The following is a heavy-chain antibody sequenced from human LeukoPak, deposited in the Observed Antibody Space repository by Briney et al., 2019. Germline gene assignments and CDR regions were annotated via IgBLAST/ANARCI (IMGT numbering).Heavy chain of an antibody. CDR1: GYTFTSYG. D-gene: IGHD5-18*01. CDR3: ARTVVYSYGSTLLPYYFDY. V-gene: IGHV1-18*01. Sequence: GASVKVSCKASGYTFTSYGISWVGHAPGQGLELMGWISAYNGNTNYAQKLQGRVTMTTDTSTSTAYMELRSLRSDDTAVYYCARTVVYSYGSTLLPYYFDYWGQGTLVTVSS. J-gene: IGHJ4*02. CDR2: ISAYNGNT.